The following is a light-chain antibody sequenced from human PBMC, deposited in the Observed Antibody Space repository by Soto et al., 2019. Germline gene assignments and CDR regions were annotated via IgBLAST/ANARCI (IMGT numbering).Light chain of an antibody. CDR1: QSVLYSSNNKNH. Sequence: DIVLTQSPNSLAVSLGERATINCRSSQSVLYSSNNKNHLAWYQQKAGQPPKVLIYWASTRESGVPDRFSGSGSGTDFTLTISSLQAEDVAVYYCQQYYSTPLTFGQGTRLEIK. CDR3: QQYYSTPLT. V-gene: IGKV4-1*01. CDR2: WAS. J-gene: IGKJ5*01.